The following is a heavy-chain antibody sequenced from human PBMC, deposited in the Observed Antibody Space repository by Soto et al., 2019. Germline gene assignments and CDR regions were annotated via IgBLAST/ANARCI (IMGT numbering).Heavy chain of an antibody. CDR2: IYSSGST. D-gene: IGHD5-18*01. J-gene: IGHJ3*02. CDR3: ARAKSRDTGLVDAFDI. CDR1: GGSISSGYYY. V-gene: IGHV4-30-4*01. Sequence: SETLSLTCTVSGGSISSGYYYWSWIRQPPGKGLEWIGYIYSSGSTYHNPSLKSRLTISPDTSKSQFSLKLSSVTAADTAVYYCARAKSRDTGLVDAFDIWGQGTMVTVSS.